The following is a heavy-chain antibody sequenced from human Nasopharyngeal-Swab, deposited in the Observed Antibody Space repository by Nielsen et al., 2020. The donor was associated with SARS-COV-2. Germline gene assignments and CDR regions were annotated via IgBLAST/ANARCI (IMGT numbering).Heavy chain of an antibody. V-gene: IGHV4-59*08. CDR2: IYYSGST. CDR1: GGSISSYY. CDR3: ASGGGEGPYYYYYGMDV. Sequence: SETLPLTCTVSGGSISSYYWSWIRQPPGKGLKWIGYIYYSGSTNYNPSLKSRVTISVDTSKNQFSLKLSSVTAADTAVYYCASGGGEGPYYYYYGMDVWGQGTTVTVSS. J-gene: IGHJ6*02. D-gene: IGHD2-21*01.